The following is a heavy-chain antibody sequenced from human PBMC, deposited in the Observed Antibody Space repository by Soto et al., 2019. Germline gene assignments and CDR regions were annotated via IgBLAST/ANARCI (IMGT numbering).Heavy chain of an antibody. V-gene: IGHV4-59*01. CDR2: VYFSGNT. J-gene: IGHJ5*02. D-gene: IGHD6-25*01. CDR3: GSVRPSGYVLS. CDR1: GGSLSSCY. Sequence: ETLSLTCTVSGGSLSSCYWTWIRQSPGKGLEWIGYVYFSGNTNYNPSLKSRVTISIDTSKNQFSLRLASVTAADTAFYFCGSVRPSGYVLSWGQGTLVTVSS.